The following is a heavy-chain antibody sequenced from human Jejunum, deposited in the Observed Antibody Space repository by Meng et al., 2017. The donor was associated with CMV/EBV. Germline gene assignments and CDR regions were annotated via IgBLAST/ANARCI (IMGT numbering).Heavy chain of an antibody. CDR3: AKDPEGY. J-gene: IGHJ4*02. V-gene: IGHV3-23*01. Sequence: SLRVSCAVAGFAFSNYAVTWVRQAPGEEMEWVSSISASGGSRYYGDSVKGQFTISRDNFKNTLYLQMNSLRAEDTAVYYCAKDPEGYWGQGTLVTVSS. CDR2: ISASGGSR. CDR1: GFAFSNYA.